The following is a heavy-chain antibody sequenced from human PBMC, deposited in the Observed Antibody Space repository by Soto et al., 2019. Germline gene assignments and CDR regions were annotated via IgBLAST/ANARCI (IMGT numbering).Heavy chain of an antibody. J-gene: IGHJ4*02. CDR2: ISGSGGGT. CDR1: GFTFSSYA. Sequence: EVQVLESGGGLVQPGGSLRLSCAASGFTFSSYAMSWVRQAPGKGLEWVSSISGSGGGTYYADSVKGRFTCSRDNSKNTLYLQMNRLRAEDTAVYYCAKFGMATTKRSPPYYIDYWGQGALVTVSS. D-gene: IGHD1-1*01. CDR3: AKFGMATTKRSPPYYIDY. V-gene: IGHV3-23*01.